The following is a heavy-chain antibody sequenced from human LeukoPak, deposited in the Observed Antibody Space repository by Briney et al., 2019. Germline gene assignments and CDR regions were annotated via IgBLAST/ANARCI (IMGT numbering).Heavy chain of an antibody. CDR1: GGSLSSYY. J-gene: IGHJ4*02. Sequence: SETLSLTCTVSGGSLSSYYWSWIRQPPGKGLEWIGYIYYSGSTNYNPSLKSRVTISVDTSKNQFSLKLSSVTAADTAVYYCARPAKRGYRYGYDYWGQGTLVTVSS. V-gene: IGHV4-59*08. D-gene: IGHD5-18*01. CDR3: ARPAKRGYRYGYDY. CDR2: IYYSGST.